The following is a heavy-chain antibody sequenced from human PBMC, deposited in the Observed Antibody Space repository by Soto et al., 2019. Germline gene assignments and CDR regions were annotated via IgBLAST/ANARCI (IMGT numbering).Heavy chain of an antibody. CDR2: IYWDDDK. CDR1: GFSLQTNGAG. CDR3: AHRAPQFRSNWSGGCFDP. Sequence: QITLKESGPTLVTPTQTLTLTCSFSGFSLQTNGAGVGWIRQPPGKALEWLALIYWDDDKRYSPSLRTRLTSTADASQNLVVLTMTNTDPGDTPTYRGAHRAPQFRSNWSGGCFDPWGQGTLVSVSS. J-gene: IGHJ5*02. D-gene: IGHD3-3*01. V-gene: IGHV2-5*02.